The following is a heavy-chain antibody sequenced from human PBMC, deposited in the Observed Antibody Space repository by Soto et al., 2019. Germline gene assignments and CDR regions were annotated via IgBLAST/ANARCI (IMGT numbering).Heavy chain of an antibody. CDR2: TYYRSKWYN. CDR1: GVSVSTNSAA. D-gene: IGHD6-13*01. V-gene: IGHV6-1*01. J-gene: IGHJ4*02. Sequence: QTLSLIFASYGVSVSTNSAAWNWIRQSPSRGLEWLGRTYYRSKWYNDYAVSVKSRITINPDTSKNQFSLQLNSVTPEDTAVYYCARVRLAAAAPFDYWGQGTLVTVS. CDR3: ARVRLAAAAPFDY.